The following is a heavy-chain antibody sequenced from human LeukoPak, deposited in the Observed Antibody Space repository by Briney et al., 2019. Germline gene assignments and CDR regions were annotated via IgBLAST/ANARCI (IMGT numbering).Heavy chain of an antibody. CDR3: ARGQRGGSHYYFDY. D-gene: IGHD1-26*01. J-gene: IGHJ4*02. CDR1: GDSFSMYA. V-gene: IGHV1-69*06. Sequence: SVKLSCKASGDSFSMYAISWIRQAPGQGLEWIGRIITIFGTTNYAQTFQGRVTITADKSTSTAFMELSSLRSDDTAVYYCARGQRGGSHYYFDYWGQGTLVTVSS. CDR2: IITIFGTT.